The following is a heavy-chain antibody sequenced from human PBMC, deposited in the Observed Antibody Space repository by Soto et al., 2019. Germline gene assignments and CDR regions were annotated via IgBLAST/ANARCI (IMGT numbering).Heavy chain of an antibody. J-gene: IGHJ6*02. CDR2: INSDGSST. Sequence: EVQLVESGGGLVQPGGSLRLSCAASGFTFSTYWIHWVRQAPGKGLVWVSRINSDGSSTNYAYSVTGRCTISRDNATNTLFLQMNSLRAEDTAVYYCASYRLGGGRDMDVWGLGTTVTVSS. CDR1: GFTFSTYW. V-gene: IGHV3-74*01. D-gene: IGHD2-21*01. CDR3: ASYRLGGGRDMDV.